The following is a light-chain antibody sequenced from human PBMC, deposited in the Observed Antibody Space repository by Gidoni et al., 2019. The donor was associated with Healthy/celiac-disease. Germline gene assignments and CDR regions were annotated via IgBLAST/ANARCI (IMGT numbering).Light chain of an antibody. CDR2: DAS. J-gene: IGKJ1*01. CDR3: QQRSNWSWT. V-gene: IGKV3-11*01. CDR1: QSVSSY. Sequence: EIVLTQSPATLSLSPGERATLSCRASQSVSSYLTWYQQKPGQAPRLLIYDASNRATGIPARFSGSGSGKDFTLTISSLEPEDFAVYYCQQRSNWSWTFGQGTKVEIK.